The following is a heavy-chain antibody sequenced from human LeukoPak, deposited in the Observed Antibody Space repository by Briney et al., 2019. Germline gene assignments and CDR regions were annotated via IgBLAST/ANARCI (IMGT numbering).Heavy chain of an antibody. J-gene: IGHJ6*03. CDR1: GGSISSYY. CDR2: IFTSGST. Sequence: SETLSLTRTVSGGSISSYYWSWMRQPAGKGLEWIGRIFTSGSTNYNASLRSRVTMSVATSKNQFSLKLSSVTAADTAVYYCARGYNWVSPTRNFYYMDVWGKGTTVTVPS. D-gene: IGHD1-20*01. V-gene: IGHV4-4*07. CDR3: ARGYNWVSPTRNFYYMDV.